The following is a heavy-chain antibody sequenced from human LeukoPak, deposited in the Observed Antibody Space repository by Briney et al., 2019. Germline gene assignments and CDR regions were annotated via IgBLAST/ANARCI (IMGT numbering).Heavy chain of an antibody. CDR3: ASASPSSKEGYYYYGMDV. Sequence: ASVKVSCKASGYTFTSYDINWVRQATGQGLEWMGWMNPNSGNTGYAQTFQGRVTMTRNTSISTAYMELSRLRSDDTAVYYCASASPSSKEGYYYYGMDVWGQGTTVTVSS. CDR2: MNPNSGNT. D-gene: IGHD2-2*01. CDR1: GYTFTSYD. V-gene: IGHV1-8*01. J-gene: IGHJ6*02.